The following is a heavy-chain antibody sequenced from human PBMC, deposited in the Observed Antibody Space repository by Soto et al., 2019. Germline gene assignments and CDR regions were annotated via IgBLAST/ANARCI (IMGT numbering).Heavy chain of an antibody. CDR2: IYYSGST. CDR1: GGSISSGGYS. D-gene: IGHD6-19*01. Sequence: PSETLSLTCAVSGGSISSGGYSWSWIRQPPGKGLEWIGYIYYSGSTNYNPSLKSRVTISVDTSKNQFSLKLSSVTAADTAIYYCARVGGSGWNFDSWGQGILVTVSS. CDR3: ARVGGSGWNFDS. J-gene: IGHJ4*02. V-gene: IGHV4-61*08.